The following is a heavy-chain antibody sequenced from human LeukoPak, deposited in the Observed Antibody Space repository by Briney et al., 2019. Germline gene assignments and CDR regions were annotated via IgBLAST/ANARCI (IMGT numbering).Heavy chain of an antibody. CDR2: ISWNSGSI. CDR1: GFTFDDYA. CDR3: AKDMRGATSGSGY. Sequence: GGSLRLSCAASGFTFDDYAMPWVRQAPGKGLEWVSGISWNSGSIGYADSVKGRFTISRDNAKNSLYLQMNSLRAEDTALYYCAKDMRGATSGSGYWGQGTLVTVSS. D-gene: IGHD1-26*01. V-gene: IGHV3-9*01. J-gene: IGHJ4*02.